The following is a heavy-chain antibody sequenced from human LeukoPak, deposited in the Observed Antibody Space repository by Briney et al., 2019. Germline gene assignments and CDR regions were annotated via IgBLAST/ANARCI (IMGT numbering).Heavy chain of an antibody. CDR3: AREDYLTGLYYFDY. J-gene: IGHJ4*02. Sequence: GGSLRLSCAASGFTFSSYAMHWVRQAPGKGLEWVAVISYDGSNKYYADSVKGRFTISRDNSKNTLYLQMNSLRAEDTAVYYCAREDYLTGLYYFDYWGQGTLVTVSS. CDR2: ISYDGSNK. CDR1: GFTFSSYA. D-gene: IGHD3-9*01. V-gene: IGHV3-30-3*01.